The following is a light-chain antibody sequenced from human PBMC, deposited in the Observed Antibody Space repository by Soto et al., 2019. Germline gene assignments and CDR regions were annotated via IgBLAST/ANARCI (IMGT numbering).Light chain of an antibody. CDR3: QDYGGSSSS. J-gene: IGKJ2*01. V-gene: IGKV3-20*01. Sequence: ESVLTQSPGTLALSPGERATLSCRASQTVANSYLAWYQVKPGQAPRLLIYAASNRATGIPDRFSGSGSGSDFPLTSSRTEPGDFAVDFCQDYGGSSSSFGQGT. CDR1: QTVANSY. CDR2: AAS.